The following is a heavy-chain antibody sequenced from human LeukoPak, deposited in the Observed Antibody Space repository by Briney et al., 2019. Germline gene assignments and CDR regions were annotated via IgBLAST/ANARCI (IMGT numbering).Heavy chain of an antibody. V-gene: IGHV4-39*01. CDR1: GGSISSSSYY. Sequence: SETLSLTCTVSGGSISSSSYYWGWIRQPPGKGLEWNGSIYYSGSTYYNPSLKSRVTISVDTSKNQFSLKLSSVTAADTAVYYCARPPDSSSWYGYFQHWGQGTLVTVSS. CDR2: IYYSGST. CDR3: ARPPDSSSWYGYFQH. J-gene: IGHJ1*01. D-gene: IGHD6-13*01.